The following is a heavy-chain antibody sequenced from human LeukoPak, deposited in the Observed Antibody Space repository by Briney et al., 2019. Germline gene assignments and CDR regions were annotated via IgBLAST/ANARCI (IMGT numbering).Heavy chain of an antibody. D-gene: IGHD3-10*01. CDR3: ARVPPYTYGSGSY. V-gene: IGHV4-34*01. CDR2: INHSGST. Sequence: SETLSLTCTVSGGSINSYFWTWIRQPAGKGLEWIGEINHSGSTNYNPSLKSRVTISVDTSKNQFSLKLSSVTAADTAVYYCARVPPYTYGSGSYWGQGTLVTVSS. J-gene: IGHJ4*02. CDR1: GGSINSYF.